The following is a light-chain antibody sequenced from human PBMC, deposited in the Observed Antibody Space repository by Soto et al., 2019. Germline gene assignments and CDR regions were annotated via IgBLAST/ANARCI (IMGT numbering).Light chain of an antibody. V-gene: IGKV3-20*01. CDR3: QQYAISPWT. Sequence: ELVLTQSPGTLSLSPGERATLSCRASQSVSSSYLAWYQQKPGQAPRLLILGASTRATGIPDRFSGSGSGTDFTLTISRLEPEDFAVYYCQQYAISPWTFGQGTKVDIK. CDR1: QSVSSSY. J-gene: IGKJ1*01. CDR2: GAS.